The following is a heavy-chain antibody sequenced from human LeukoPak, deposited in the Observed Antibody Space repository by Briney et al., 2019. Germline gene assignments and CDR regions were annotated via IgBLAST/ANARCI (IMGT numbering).Heavy chain of an antibody. CDR1: GGSITTYY. Sequence: SETLSLTCTVSGGSITTYYWSWIRQPAGKGLEWIGRIYSSGSTNCNPSLKSRVTMSVDTSTNQFSLKLTSVTAADTAIYYCARYRAFDIWGRGTLVTVSS. CDR2: IYSSGST. V-gene: IGHV4-4*07. J-gene: IGHJ3*02. CDR3: ARYRAFDI.